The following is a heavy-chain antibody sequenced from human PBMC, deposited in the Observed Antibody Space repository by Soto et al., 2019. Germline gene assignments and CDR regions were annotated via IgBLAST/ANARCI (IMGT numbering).Heavy chain of an antibody. Sequence: PGGSLRLSCAASGFNFSSYSMNWVRQAPGEGLESVSSISSSSSYIYYADSVKGRYTISRDNAKNSLYLQMNSLRAEDTAVYYCARDGGRQPDDYGGQGTQVTVSS. CDR1: GFNFSSYS. D-gene: IGHD3-16*01. CDR2: ISSSSSYI. V-gene: IGHV3-21*01. CDR3: ARDGGRQPDDY. J-gene: IGHJ4*02.